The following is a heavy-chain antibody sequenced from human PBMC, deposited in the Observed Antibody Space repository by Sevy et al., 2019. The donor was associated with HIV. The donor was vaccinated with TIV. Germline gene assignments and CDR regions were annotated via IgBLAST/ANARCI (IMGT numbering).Heavy chain of an antibody. Sequence: GGSLRLSCAASGFTFSSYGMHWVRQAPGKGLEWVAVIWYDGSNKYDADSVKGRFTISRDNSKNTMYLQMNSLRAEDTAVYYCARDENGYLDYWGQGTLVTVSS. D-gene: IGHD1-1*01. CDR1: GFTFSSYG. V-gene: IGHV3-33*01. J-gene: IGHJ4*02. CDR2: IWYDGSNK. CDR3: ARDENGYLDY.